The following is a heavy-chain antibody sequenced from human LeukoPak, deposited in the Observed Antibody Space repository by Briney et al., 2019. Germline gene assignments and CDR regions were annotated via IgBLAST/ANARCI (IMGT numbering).Heavy chain of an antibody. CDR3: ARAHYVDTARTTNAFDI. J-gene: IGHJ3*02. Sequence: SETLSLTCTVSGGSISSYYWSWIRQPAGKGLEWIGRIYISGSTNYNPSLKSRVTISVDKSKNQFSLKLSSVTAADTAVYYCARAHYVDTARTTNAFDIWGQGTMVTVSS. D-gene: IGHD5-18*01. CDR2: IYISGST. CDR1: GGSISSYY. V-gene: IGHV4-4*07.